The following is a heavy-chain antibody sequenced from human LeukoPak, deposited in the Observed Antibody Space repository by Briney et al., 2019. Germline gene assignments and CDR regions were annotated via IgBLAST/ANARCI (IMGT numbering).Heavy chain of an antibody. D-gene: IGHD2-2*01. V-gene: IGHV1-18*01. CDR2: ISAYNGNT. CDR1: GYTFTSYG. Sequence: ASVKVSCKASGYTFTSYGISWVRQAPGQGLEWMGWISAYNGNTNYAQKFQGRITMTTDTSTTTAYMELRSLRSDDTAVYYCARDRTAKDVVIVPANGFDPWGQGTLVTVSS. J-gene: IGHJ5*02. CDR3: ARDRTAKDVVIVPANGFDP.